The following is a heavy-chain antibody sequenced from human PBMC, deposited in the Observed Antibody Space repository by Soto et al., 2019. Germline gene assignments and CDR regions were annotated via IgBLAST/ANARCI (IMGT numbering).Heavy chain of an antibody. D-gene: IGHD3-3*01. CDR1: GYTFTSYG. CDR3: ARGLGFLEGLLKSVFDI. V-gene: IGHV1-18*01. Sequence: GASVKVSCKASGYTFTSYGISWVRQAPGQGLEWMGWISAYNGNTNYAQKLQGRVTMTTDTSTSTAYMELRSLRSDDTAVYYCARGLGFLEGLLKSVFDIWGQGTMVTVSS. J-gene: IGHJ3*02. CDR2: ISAYNGNT.